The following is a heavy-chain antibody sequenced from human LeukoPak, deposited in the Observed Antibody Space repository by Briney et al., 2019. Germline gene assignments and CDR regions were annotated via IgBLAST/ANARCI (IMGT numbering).Heavy chain of an antibody. J-gene: IGHJ1*01. D-gene: IGHD3-22*01. CDR3: VSHYYDGSAYERAEYFQH. Sequence: GGSLRLSCAASGFTFSDYYMSWIRQAPGKGLEWVSYISSSGSTIYYADSVTGRITISRDNAKYAVYLQIHSLRAEDTAVYYCVSHYYDGSAYERAEYFQHWGQGTLVTVSP. CDR1: GFTFSDYY. CDR2: ISSSGSTI. V-gene: IGHV3-11*04.